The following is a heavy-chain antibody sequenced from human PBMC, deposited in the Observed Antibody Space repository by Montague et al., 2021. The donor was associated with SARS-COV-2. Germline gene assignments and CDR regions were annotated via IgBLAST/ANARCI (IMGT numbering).Heavy chain of an antibody. Sequence: SETLSLTCSVSGASMKSYYWTWVRQSPGKGLQWIGYTYYSGSTSYDPSLQSRLTMTVDPSKNQFTLRLMSVTAAASAVYYCARVEGMIGGITHFDYWGQGLPVTVSS. J-gene: IGHJ4*02. CDR2: TYYSGST. CDR3: ARVEGMIGGITHFDY. D-gene: IGHD2-21*01. CDR1: GASMKSYY. V-gene: IGHV4-59*01.